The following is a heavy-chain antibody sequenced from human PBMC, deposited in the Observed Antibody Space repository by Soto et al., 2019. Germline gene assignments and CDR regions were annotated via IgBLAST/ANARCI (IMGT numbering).Heavy chain of an antibody. D-gene: IGHD6-6*01. CDR3: ARGSSIAGLYYGMDV. CDR2: IYHSGSI. Sequence: SETLSLTCTVSGGSISSGGYSWSWIRQPPGKGLEWIGYIYHSGSIYYNQSLKSRVTISLDTSKNQFSLKLSSVTAADTAVYYCARGSSIAGLYYGMDVWGQGTTVT. CDR1: GGSISSGGYS. J-gene: IGHJ6*02. V-gene: IGHV4-30-2*05.